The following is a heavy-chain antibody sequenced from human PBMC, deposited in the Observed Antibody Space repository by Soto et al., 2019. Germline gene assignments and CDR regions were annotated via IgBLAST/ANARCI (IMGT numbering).Heavy chain of an antibody. CDR2: IRDDGSQK. V-gene: IGHV3-7*01. J-gene: IGHJ4*02. CDR1: GCSFSNSW. Sequence: PGGSLRLSCAASGCSFSNSWMSWVRQAPGKGLEWVANIRDDGSQKYYADSVKGRFTVSRDNAKSSLFLQMISLGAEDTAVYYCVVSSGYMETHFAYRGQGTLGTVSS. CDR3: VVSSGYMETHFAY. D-gene: IGHD3-22*01.